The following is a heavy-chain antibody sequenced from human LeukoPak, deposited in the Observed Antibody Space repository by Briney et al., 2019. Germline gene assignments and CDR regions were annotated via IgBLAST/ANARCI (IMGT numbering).Heavy chain of an antibody. V-gene: IGHV1-69*04. J-gene: IGHJ4*02. CDR3: ARVLRGEGYFDY. D-gene: IGHD3-10*01. CDR2: IFPILGIA. CDR1: GYTFTGYY. Sequence: GASVKVSCKASGYTFTGYYMHWVRQAPGQGLEWMGRIFPILGIANYAQKFQGRVTITADKSTSTAYMELSSLRSEDTAVYYCARVLRGEGYFDYWGQGTLVTVSS.